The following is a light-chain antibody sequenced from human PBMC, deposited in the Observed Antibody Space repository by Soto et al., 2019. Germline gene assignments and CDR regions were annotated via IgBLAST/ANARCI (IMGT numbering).Light chain of an antibody. CDR2: DVS. CDR1: SSDVGGFNY. V-gene: IGLV2-14*03. CDR3: ASYTTSSTYV. J-gene: IGLJ1*01. Sequence: QSALTQPASVSGSPGQSIAISCTGTSSDVGGFNYVSWYQQHPGKAPKFMIYDVSSRPSGVSDRFSGSKSGNTASLTISGSQAEEEADYYCASYTTSSTYVFGTGTKLTVL.